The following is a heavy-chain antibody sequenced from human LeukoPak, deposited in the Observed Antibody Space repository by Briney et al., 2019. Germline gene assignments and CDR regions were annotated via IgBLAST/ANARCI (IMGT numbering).Heavy chain of an antibody. D-gene: IGHD2-2*02. CDR3: AREYCSRANCYSVLFEP. J-gene: IGHJ5*02. Sequence: ASVKVSCKASGGTFSSYAISWVRQAPGQGLEWMGGIIPIFGTANYAQKFQGRVTITTDESTSTAYMELSSLRAEDTAMYYCAREYCSRANCYSVLFEPWGQGTLVTVSS. V-gene: IGHV1-69*05. CDR1: GGTFSSYA. CDR2: IIPIFGTA.